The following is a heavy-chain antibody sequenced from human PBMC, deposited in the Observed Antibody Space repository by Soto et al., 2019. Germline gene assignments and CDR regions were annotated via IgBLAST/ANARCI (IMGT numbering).Heavy chain of an antibody. CDR3: AKSRDAYNFYFYYGMDV. Sequence: VGSLRLSCAASGFTFSNYGMHWVRQTPGKGLEWVALILYDGSNEYYADSVKGRFTISRDNSKNTLYLQVSSLRAEDTAVYYCAKSRDAYNFYFYYGMDVWGQGTSVTVSS. CDR2: ILYDGSNE. V-gene: IGHV3-30*18. CDR1: GFTFSNYG. D-gene: IGHD1-1*01. J-gene: IGHJ6*02.